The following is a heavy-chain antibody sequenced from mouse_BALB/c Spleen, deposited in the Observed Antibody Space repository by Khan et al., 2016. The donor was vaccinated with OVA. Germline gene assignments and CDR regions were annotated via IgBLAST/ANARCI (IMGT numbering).Heavy chain of an antibody. CDR3: ARHSTTSWFAY. CDR1: GYSFSTYY. V-gene: IGHV1S135*01. Sequence: VQLQQSGPELMKPGASVKISCKASGYSFSTYYIHWVTRSHGKTLEWIGYIDPFNGATTYNQKFKGKATLTVDKSSSTAYMHLTSLTSEDSAVYYCARHSTTSWFAYWGQGTLVTVSA. J-gene: IGHJ3*01. CDR2: IDPFNGAT. D-gene: IGHD1-1*01.